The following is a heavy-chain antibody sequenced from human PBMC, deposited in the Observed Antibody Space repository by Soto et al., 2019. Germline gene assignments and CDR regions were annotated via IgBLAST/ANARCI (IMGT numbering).Heavy chain of an antibody. CDR2: ISGGNGQT. V-gene: IGHV1-3*05. D-gene: IGHD2-8*02. CDR3: SKTYLWLGGKDYGMVL. Sequence: QVRLVQSGAEEKKPGASVIVSCKGSGFTFTSYVIHWLRQAPGQRLEWMGCISGGNGQTEVSQNFQGRVASRRETSASTAYMELGSLRPEDTAVYYCSKTYLWLGGKDYGMVLWGQGTTVTVSS. CDR1: GFTFTSYV. J-gene: IGHJ6*02.